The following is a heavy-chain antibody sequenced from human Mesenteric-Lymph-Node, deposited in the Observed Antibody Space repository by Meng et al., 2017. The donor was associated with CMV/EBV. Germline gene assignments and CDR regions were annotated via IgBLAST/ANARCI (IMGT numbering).Heavy chain of an antibody. CDR1: GFTFSSYS. CDR3: AKAARTYYYDDSTFHYYFDF. D-gene: IGHD3-22*01. CDR2: ISSSSSYI. V-gene: IGHV3-21*04. Sequence: GGSLRLSCAASGFTFSSYSMNWVRQAPGKGLEWVSSISSSSSYIYYADSVKGRFTISRDNSKNTLYLQMHSLRGEDTAVYYCAKAARTYYYDDSTFHYYFDFWGQGTLVTVSS. J-gene: IGHJ4*02.